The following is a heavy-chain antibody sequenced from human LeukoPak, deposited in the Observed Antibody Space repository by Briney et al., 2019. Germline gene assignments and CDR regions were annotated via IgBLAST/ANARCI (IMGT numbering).Heavy chain of an antibody. D-gene: IGHD6-13*01. CDR3: ARDSQQQLPYFDY. J-gene: IGHJ4*02. CDR1: GYTFTGYY. Sequence: ASVKVSCKASGYTFTGYYMHWVRQAPAQGLEWMGWINANSGGTNYAQKFQGTVTMTRDTSISTAYMELSRLRSDDTAVYYCARDSQQQLPYFDYWGQGTLVTVSS. V-gene: IGHV1-2*02. CDR2: INANSGGT.